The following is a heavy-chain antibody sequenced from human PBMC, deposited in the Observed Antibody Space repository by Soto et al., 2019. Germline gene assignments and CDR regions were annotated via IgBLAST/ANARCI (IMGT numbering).Heavy chain of an antibody. Sequence: EGQLLQSGGGLVQPGASLRVSCAASGFTFSSSGMSWVRQAPGKGLEWVSSISVRGDYRYYADSVKGRFTISRDNSNNTLYLQMNSLTAEDTAVYYCANHGGFDFWGQGTMVAVSS. V-gene: IGHV3-23*01. CDR3: ANHGGFDF. CDR1: GFTFSSSG. J-gene: IGHJ3*01. CDR2: ISVRGDYR. D-gene: IGHD4-17*01.